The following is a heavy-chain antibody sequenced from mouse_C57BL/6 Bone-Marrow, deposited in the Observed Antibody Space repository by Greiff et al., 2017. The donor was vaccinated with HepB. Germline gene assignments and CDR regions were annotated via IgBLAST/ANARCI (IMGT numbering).Heavy chain of an antibody. CDR1: GFNIKDDY. CDR2: IDPENGDT. J-gene: IGHJ2*01. Sequence: VQLQQSGAELVRPGASVKLSCTASGFNIKDDYMHWVKQRPEQGLEWIGWIDPENGDTEYASKFQGKATITADTSSNTAYLQLSSLTSEDTGVYYCTTGTVPFDYWGQGTTLTVSS. V-gene: IGHV14-4*01. CDR3: TTGTVPFDY. D-gene: IGHD1-1*01.